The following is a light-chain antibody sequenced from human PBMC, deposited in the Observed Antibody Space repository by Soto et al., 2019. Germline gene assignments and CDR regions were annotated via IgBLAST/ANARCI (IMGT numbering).Light chain of an antibody. CDR1: QSISSW. J-gene: IGKJ1*01. CDR3: QQYNSYSQT. Sequence: DIQMTQSPSTLSASVGDRVTITCRASQSISSWLAWYQQKPGKAPKLLIYDASSLESGVPSRFSGSGSGTEFTLTISSLQPEDCATYYCQQYNSYSQTFGQGTKVEIK. V-gene: IGKV1-5*01. CDR2: DAS.